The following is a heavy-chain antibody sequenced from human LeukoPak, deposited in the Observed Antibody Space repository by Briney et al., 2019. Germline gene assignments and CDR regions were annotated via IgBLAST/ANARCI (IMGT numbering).Heavy chain of an antibody. CDR1: GGSLSPYY. Sequence: SETLSLTCTISGGSLSPYYRNWIRQPAGKGLEWIGRIYSSGTTNYNPSLRSRVSMSVDTSKNQFSLKLSSVIAADTAVYYCAREGGYCNSGYCYISLDYWGQGALLTVSS. CDR3: AREGGYCNSGYCYISLDY. J-gene: IGHJ4*02. CDR2: IYSSGTT. V-gene: IGHV4-4*07. D-gene: IGHD2-2*02.